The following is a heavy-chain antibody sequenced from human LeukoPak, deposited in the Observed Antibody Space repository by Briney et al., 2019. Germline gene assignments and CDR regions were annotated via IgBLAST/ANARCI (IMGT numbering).Heavy chain of an antibody. V-gene: IGHV4-59*01. J-gene: IGHJ4*02. CDR1: GGSISSYY. CDR2: IYYSGST. Sequence: SETLSLTCTVSGGSISSYYWSWIRQPAGKGLEWIGYIYYSGSTNYNPSLKSRVTISVDTSKNQFSLKLSSVTAADTAVYYCARDDEMVIDYWGQGTLVTVSS. CDR3: ARDDEMVIDY. D-gene: IGHD5-18*01.